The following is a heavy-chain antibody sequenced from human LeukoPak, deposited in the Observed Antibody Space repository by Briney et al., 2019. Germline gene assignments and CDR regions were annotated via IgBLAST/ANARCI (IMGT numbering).Heavy chain of an antibody. CDR3: AKDLKWEPLHGMDV. D-gene: IGHD1-26*01. CDR1: GFTFSSYG. CDR2: ISYDGSNK. J-gene: IGHJ6*02. V-gene: IGHV3-30*18. Sequence: PGGSLRLSCAASGFTFSSYGMHWVRQAPGKGLEWVAVISYDGSNKYYADSVKGRFTISRDNSKNTLYLQMNSLRAEDTAVYYCAKDLKWEPLHGMDVWGQGTTVTVSS.